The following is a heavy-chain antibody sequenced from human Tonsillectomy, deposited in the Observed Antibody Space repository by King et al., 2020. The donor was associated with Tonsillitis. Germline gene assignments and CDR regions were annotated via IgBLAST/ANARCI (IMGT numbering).Heavy chain of an antibody. Sequence: VQLQESGPGLVKPSETLSLTCNVSGGYISSYYWSWVRQPPGKGLEWIGYLYYSRRTNYNTSLKSRVTISVDTSKNQFSLKLSSVTAADTAVYYCARHSSGWYYCDYWGEGTLVTVSS. J-gene: IGHJ4*02. CDR3: ARHSSGWYYCDY. CDR2: LYYSRRT. CDR1: GGYISSYY. D-gene: IGHD6-19*01. V-gene: IGHV4-59*01.